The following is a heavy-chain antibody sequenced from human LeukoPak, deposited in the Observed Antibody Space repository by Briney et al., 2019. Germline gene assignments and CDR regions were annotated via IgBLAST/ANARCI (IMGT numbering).Heavy chain of an antibody. J-gene: IGHJ4*02. Sequence: SETLSLTCTVSGGSISSSSYYWGWIRQPPGKGLEWIGSIYYSWSTYYNPSLKSRVTISVDTSKNQFSLKLSSVTAADTAVYYCVRDRHWTNDWVFDYWGQGTLVTVSS. CDR3: VRDRHWTNDWVFDY. V-gene: IGHV4-39*02. CDR2: IYYSWST. D-gene: IGHD1/OR15-1a*01. CDR1: GGSISSSSYY.